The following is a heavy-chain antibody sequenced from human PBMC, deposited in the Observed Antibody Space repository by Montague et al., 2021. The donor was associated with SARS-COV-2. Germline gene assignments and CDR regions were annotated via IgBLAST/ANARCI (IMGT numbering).Heavy chain of an antibody. V-gene: IGHV2-5*01. CDR1: GFSLSTPNAG. D-gene: IGHD3-9*01. CDR2: IYSNDEK. Sequence: PALVKPTQTLTLTCTFSGFSLSTPNAGVAWIRQPPGKALEWVAVIYSNDEKRYSPSLRNRLTITKDTAKNQVVLSLTYVDPVDTATYYCAHLIRYYDIFTGIPFDYWGQGSQVTVSS. CDR3: AHLIRYYDIFTGIPFDY. J-gene: IGHJ4*02.